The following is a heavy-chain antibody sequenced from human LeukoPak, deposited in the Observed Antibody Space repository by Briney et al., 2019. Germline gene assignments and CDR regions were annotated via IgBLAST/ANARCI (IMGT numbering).Heavy chain of an antibody. CDR1: GYTFTGYY. D-gene: IGHD6-13*01. Sequence: RASVKVSCKASGYTFTGYYMHWVRQAPGQGLEWMGRINPNSGGTNYAQKLQGRVTITRDTSINTAYMELSRLRADDTAVCYCASAGIAAAGVTENFWGQGTLVTVSS. CDR3: ASAGIAAAGVTENF. V-gene: IGHV1-2*06. J-gene: IGHJ4*02. CDR2: INPNSGGT.